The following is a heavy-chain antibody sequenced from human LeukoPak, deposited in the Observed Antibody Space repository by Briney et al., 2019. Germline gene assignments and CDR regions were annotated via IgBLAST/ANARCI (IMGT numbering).Heavy chain of an antibody. V-gene: IGHV4-4*07. CDR3: ARVMAAAGRSQGD. J-gene: IGHJ4*02. D-gene: IGHD6-13*01. CDR2: IFYTGST. CDR1: GGSISGYY. Sequence: PSETLSLTCAVSGGSISGYYWYWIRQPAGKGLEWVGRIFYTGSTNYNPSLKSRLTMSVDTSENRVSLSLSSVTAADTAVYYCARVMAAAGRSQGDWGQGTLVTVSS.